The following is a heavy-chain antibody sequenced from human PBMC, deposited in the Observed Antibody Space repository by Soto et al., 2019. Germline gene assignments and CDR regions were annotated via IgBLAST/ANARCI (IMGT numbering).Heavy chain of an antibody. D-gene: IGHD3-22*01. V-gene: IGHV3-21*01. Sequence: EVQLVESGGGLVKPGGSLRLSCAASGFTFSSYSMNWVRQAPGQGLEWVSSISSSSSYIYYADSVKGRFTISRDNAKNSLYLQMNSLRAEDTAVYYCARGFDSSGYADYWGQGTLVTVSS. J-gene: IGHJ4*02. CDR2: ISSSSSYI. CDR1: GFTFSSYS. CDR3: ARGFDSSGYADY.